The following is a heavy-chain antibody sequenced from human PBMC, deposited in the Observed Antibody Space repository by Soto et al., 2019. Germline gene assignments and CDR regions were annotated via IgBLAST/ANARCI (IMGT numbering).Heavy chain of an antibody. CDR1: GFTFSSYA. V-gene: IGHV3-64D*08. Sequence: PGGSLRLSCSASGFTFSSYAMHWVRQAPGKGLEYVSAISSNGGSTYYADSVKGRFTISRDNSKNTLYLQMSSLRAEDTAVYYCVKGRITIFGVVMEFDYWGQGTLVTVSS. D-gene: IGHD3-3*01. J-gene: IGHJ4*02. CDR3: VKGRITIFGVVMEFDY. CDR2: ISSNGGST.